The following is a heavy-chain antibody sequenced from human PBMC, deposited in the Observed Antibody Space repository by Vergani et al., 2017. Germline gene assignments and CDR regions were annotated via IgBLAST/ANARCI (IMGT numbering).Heavy chain of an antibody. CDR3: ARVGYSSSWRFDY. CDR2: LIPIFGTA. J-gene: IGHJ4*02. Sequence: QVQLVQSGAEVKKPGSSVKVSCKASGGTFSSYVISWVRQAPGQGLEWMGRLIPIFGTANYAQKFQGRDTITADESTSTAYMELSSLRSEDTAVYYCARVGYSSSWRFDYWEQGTLVTVSA. CDR1: GGTFSSYV. D-gene: IGHD6-13*01. V-gene: IGHV1-69*13.